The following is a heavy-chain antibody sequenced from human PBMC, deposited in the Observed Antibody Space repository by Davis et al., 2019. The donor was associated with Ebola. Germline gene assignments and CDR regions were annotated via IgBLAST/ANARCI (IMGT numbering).Heavy chain of an antibody. D-gene: IGHD1-1*01. CDR1: GFTFSSYW. CDR2: INSDGSST. V-gene: IGHV3-74*01. CDR3: ARGMVFDWNEPDDY. Sequence: HTGGSLRLSCAASGFTFSSYWMHWVRQAPGKGLVWVSRINSDGSSTSYADSVKGRFTISRDNAKNTLYLQMNSLRAEDTAVYYCARGMVFDWNEPDDYWGQGTLVTVSS. J-gene: IGHJ4*02.